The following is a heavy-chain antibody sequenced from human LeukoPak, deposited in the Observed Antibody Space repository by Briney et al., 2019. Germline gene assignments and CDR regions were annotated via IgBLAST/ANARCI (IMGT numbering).Heavy chain of an antibody. Sequence: SETLSLTCAVYGGSFSGYYWSWIRQPPGKGLEWIGEINHSGNTNYNPSLKGRVTISVDTSKTQFSLKLSSVTTADTAVYYCATAAAAHYDMDVWGQGTTVTVSS. V-gene: IGHV4-34*01. CDR1: GGSFSGYY. CDR3: ATAAAAHYDMDV. CDR2: INHSGNT. J-gene: IGHJ6*02. D-gene: IGHD2-15*01.